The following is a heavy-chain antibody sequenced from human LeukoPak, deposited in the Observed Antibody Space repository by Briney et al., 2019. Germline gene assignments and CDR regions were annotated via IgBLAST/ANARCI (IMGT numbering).Heavy chain of an antibody. CDR3: AKASGTTVVTPDVDY. Sequence: SGGSLRLSCAASGFTFSSYAMSWVRQAPGKGLEWVSAISGSGGSTYYADSVKGRFTISRDNSKNTLYLQMNSLRAEDTAVYYCAKASGTTVVTPDVDYWGQGTLVTVSS. CDR2: ISGSGGST. D-gene: IGHD4-23*01. J-gene: IGHJ4*02. CDR1: GFTFSSYA. V-gene: IGHV3-23*01.